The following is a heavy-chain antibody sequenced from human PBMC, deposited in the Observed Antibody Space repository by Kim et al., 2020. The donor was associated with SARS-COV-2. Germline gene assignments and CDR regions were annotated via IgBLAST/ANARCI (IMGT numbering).Heavy chain of an antibody. V-gene: IGHV3-30*18. Sequence: GGSLRLSCVASGFNFSSYVMHWVRQAPGKGLEWVAVTSYDERSKYYADSVKDRFTISRDNSKNVLYLQMNSVRGEDTAVYYCAKESDAFDIWGQGTMVTVSS. J-gene: IGHJ3*02. CDR2: TSYDERSK. CDR3: AKESDAFDI. CDR1: GFNFSSYV.